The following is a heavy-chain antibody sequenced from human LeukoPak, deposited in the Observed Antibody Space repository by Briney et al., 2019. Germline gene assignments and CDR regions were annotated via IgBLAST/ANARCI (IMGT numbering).Heavy chain of an antibody. D-gene: IGHD1-26*01. Sequence: GGSLRLSCAASGFTFDDYGMSWVRQAPGKGLEWVGFIRSKAYGGTTEYAASVKGRFTISRDDSKSIAYLQMNSLKTEDTAVYYCTREGHRWGYSGSYHIFDYWGQGTLVTVSS. CDR2: IRSKAYGGTT. CDR1: GFTFDDYG. V-gene: IGHV3-49*04. CDR3: TREGHRWGYSGSYHIFDY. J-gene: IGHJ4*02.